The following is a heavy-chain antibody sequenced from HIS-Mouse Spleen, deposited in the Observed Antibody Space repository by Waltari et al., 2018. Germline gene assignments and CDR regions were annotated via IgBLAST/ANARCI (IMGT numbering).Heavy chain of an antibody. Sequence: QLQLQESGPGLVKPSETLSLTCTVPGGSISSSSYYWGWVRQPPGKGLELIGSIYYSGGTYYNPSLKSRVTISVETPKNQFSLKLSSVTAADTAVYYCAREIPYSSSWYDWYFDLWGRGTLVTVSS. CDR1: GGSISSSSYY. J-gene: IGHJ2*01. CDR3: AREIPYSSSWYDWYFDL. D-gene: IGHD6-13*01. V-gene: IGHV4-39*07. CDR2: IYYSGGT.